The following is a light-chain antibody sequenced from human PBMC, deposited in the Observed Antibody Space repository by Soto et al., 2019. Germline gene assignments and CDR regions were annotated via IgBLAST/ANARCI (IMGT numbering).Light chain of an antibody. CDR1: QSVSSSY. J-gene: IGKJ5*01. V-gene: IGKV3-20*01. CDR3: QQYHNWPPIT. Sequence: DIVLTQSPGPLSLSPGESATLSCRASQSVSSSYLAWFQQKPGQAPRVLIYGASSRATGIPDRFSGSGSGTDFTLTISSLQSEDSAVYYCQQYHNWPPITFGQGTRLEIK. CDR2: GAS.